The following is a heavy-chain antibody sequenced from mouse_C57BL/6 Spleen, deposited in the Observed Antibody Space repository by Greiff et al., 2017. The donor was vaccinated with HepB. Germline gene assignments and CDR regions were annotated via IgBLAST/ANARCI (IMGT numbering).Heavy chain of an antibody. CDR1: GFTFSSYA. Sequence: EVKLMESGEGLVKPGGSLKLSCAASGFTFSSYAMSWVRQTPEKRLEWVAYISSGGDYIYYADTVKGRFTISRDNARNTLYLQMSSLKSEDTAMYYCTRGRLLWYFDVWGTGTTVTVSS. D-gene: IGHD1-1*01. CDR2: ISSGGDYI. J-gene: IGHJ1*03. V-gene: IGHV5-9-1*02. CDR3: TRGRLLWYFDV.